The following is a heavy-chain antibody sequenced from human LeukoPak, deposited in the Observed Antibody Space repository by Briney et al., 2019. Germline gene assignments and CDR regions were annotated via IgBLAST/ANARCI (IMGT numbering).Heavy chain of an antibody. Sequence: GESLKISCKGSGYSFTSYWIGWVRQMPGKGLEWMGIIYPGDSDTRYSPSFQGQVTISADKSISTAYLQWSSLKASDTAMYYCARHVYPKWSVVVADYWGQGTLVTVSS. J-gene: IGHJ4*02. D-gene: IGHD2-15*01. CDR3: ARHVYPKWSVVVADY. V-gene: IGHV5-51*01. CDR2: IYPGDSDT. CDR1: GYSFTSYW.